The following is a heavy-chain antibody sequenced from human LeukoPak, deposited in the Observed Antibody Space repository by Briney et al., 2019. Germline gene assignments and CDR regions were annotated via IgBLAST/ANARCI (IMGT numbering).Heavy chain of an antibody. V-gene: IGHV1-2*06. CDR1: GYTFTGYY. Sequence: ASVKVSCKASGYTFTGYYVHWVRQAPGQGLEWMGRINPNSGGTNYAQKFQGRVTMTRDTSISTAYMELSRLRSDDTAVYYCARTMVRGENDYWGRGTLVTVSS. D-gene: IGHD3-10*01. CDR3: ARTMVRGENDY. J-gene: IGHJ4*02. CDR2: INPNSGGT.